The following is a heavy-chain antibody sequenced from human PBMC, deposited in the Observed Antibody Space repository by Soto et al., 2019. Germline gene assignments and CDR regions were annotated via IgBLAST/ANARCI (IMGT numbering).Heavy chain of an antibody. CDR1: GYTFTSYA. CDR2: INAGNGNT. J-gene: IGHJ6*02. CDR3: AREGIAVAGYYYFYYGMDV. V-gene: IGHV1-3*01. D-gene: IGHD6-19*01. Sequence: ASVKVSCKASGYTFTSYAMHWERQAPGQRLERMGWINAGNGNTKYSQKFQGRVTITRDTSASTAYMELSSLRSEDTAVYYCAREGIAVAGYYYFYYGMDVWGQGTTVTVSS.